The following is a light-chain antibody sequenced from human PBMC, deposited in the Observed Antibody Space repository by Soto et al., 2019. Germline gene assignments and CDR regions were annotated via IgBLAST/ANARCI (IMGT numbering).Light chain of an antibody. CDR2: EVS. J-gene: IGLJ1*01. CDR1: SSDVGGYNY. Sequence: QSALTQPASVSGSPGQSITISCTGTSSDVGGYNYVSWYQQHPGKAPKLMIYEVSNRPSGVSNRFSGSKSGNTASLTISGLQAEDEADYYCSSYTSRGTPYVFGTGSKLTAL. V-gene: IGLV2-14*01. CDR3: SSYTSRGTPYV.